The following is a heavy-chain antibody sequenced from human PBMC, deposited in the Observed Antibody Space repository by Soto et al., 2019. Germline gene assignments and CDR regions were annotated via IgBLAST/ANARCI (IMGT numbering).Heavy chain of an antibody. CDR3: ARDLNWPIDY. CDR2: VVPIFGTS. V-gene: IGHV1-69*01. CDR1: GGTFGRNT. Sequence: QVHLVQSAAEVKKPGSSVRVSCTTSGGTFGRNTIAWIRQAPEQGLEWMGHVVPIFGTSNYAQKFRGRLTITADESTTTAYMELSSLTSEDTAVYYCARDLNWPIDYWGQGSLVIVSS. J-gene: IGHJ4*02.